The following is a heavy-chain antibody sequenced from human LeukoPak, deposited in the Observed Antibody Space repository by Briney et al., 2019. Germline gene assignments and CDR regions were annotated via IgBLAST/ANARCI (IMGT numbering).Heavy chain of an antibody. D-gene: IGHD1-14*01. CDR2: IRSSGSTI. V-gene: IGHV3-48*03. CDR3: FKPRYSSSNYMDV. J-gene: IGHJ6*03. CDR1: GFTFSSYE. Sequence: GGSLRLSCAASGFTFSSYEMNWVRQAPGKGLEWVAYIRSSGSTIYYADSVKGRFTISRDNSENTLYLQINSLRADDTAVAYCFKPRYSSSNYMDVWGKGPTVTISS.